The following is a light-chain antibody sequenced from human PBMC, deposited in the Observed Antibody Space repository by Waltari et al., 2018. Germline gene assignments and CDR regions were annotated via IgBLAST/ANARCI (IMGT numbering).Light chain of an antibody. CDR1: SSHVANYNL. CDR3: CSFAGGNNFEVI. CDR2: EVS. Sequence: QSALAQPASVSGSPGQSITISCTGTSSHVANYNLVSWYQHHPAKAPKLLIYEVSKRPAGISNRFSGSTSGNTASLTISGLQAEDESDYYCCSFAGGNNFEVIFGGGTRLTVL. V-gene: IGLV2-23*02. J-gene: IGLJ2*01.